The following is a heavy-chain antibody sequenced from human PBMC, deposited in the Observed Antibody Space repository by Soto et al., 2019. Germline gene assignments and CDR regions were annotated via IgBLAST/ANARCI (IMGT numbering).Heavy chain of an antibody. Sequence: QVQLVQSGAEEKKPGASVKVSCKASGYTFTNYAVHWVRQAPGQRLEWMGWINAGNGNTKYSQKFQGRVTITSDTSASTAYMELSSLRSEDTAVYYCARVSGYYFLDYWGQGTLVTVSS. CDR2: INAGNGNT. CDR3: ARVSGYYFLDY. V-gene: IGHV1-3*05. J-gene: IGHJ4*02. D-gene: IGHD5-12*01. CDR1: GYTFTNYA.